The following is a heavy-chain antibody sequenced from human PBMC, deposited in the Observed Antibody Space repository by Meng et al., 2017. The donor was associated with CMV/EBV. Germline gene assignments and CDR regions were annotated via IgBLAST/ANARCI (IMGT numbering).Heavy chain of an antibody. CDR1: GYTFTSYD. CDR3: ARGTKGYYDFWSGYRPGTWFDP. J-gene: IGHJ5*02. D-gene: IGHD3-3*01. Sequence: ASVKVSCKASGYTFTSYDINWVRQATGQGLEWMGWMNPNSGNTGYAQKFQGRVTITRNTSISTAYMELSRLRSEDTAVYYCARGTKGYYDFWSGYRPGTWFDPWGQGTLVTVSS. CDR2: MNPNSGNT. V-gene: IGHV1-8*03.